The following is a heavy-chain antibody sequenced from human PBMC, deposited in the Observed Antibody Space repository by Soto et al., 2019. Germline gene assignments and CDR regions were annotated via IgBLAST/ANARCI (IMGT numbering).Heavy chain of an antibody. Sequence: EVQLLESGGVLVLPGESRRLSCAASGFSYNNYAMNWVRQAPGQGLEWVSSLSGSGETTYYADSVAGRFTISSDNFMNALFLQMNSLRTDDTAIYYCAKSSRQPTHEVPYYYFCGMDAWGQGTTFPVSS. CDR1: GFSYNNYA. J-gene: IGHJ6*02. D-gene: IGHD5-18*01. CDR2: LSGSGETT. CDR3: AKSSRQPTHEVPYYYFCGMDA. V-gene: IGHV3-23*01.